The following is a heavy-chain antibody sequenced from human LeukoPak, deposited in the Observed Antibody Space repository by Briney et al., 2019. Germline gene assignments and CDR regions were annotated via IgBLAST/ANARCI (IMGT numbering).Heavy chain of an antibody. CDR1: GFTFDKYA. CDR2: VGTDGSA. Sequence: GGSLRLSCAASGFTFDKYAMSWVRQAPGKGLVWVSSVGTDGSAIYADSVKGRFTVSRDNSNNMLYLQMNSLRADDTAMYYCAKDPVRRSLFLCCSFASWGQGTLVTVSS. J-gene: IGHJ5*01. V-gene: IGHV3-23*01. CDR3: AKDPVRRSLFLCCSFAS. D-gene: IGHD2-21*01.